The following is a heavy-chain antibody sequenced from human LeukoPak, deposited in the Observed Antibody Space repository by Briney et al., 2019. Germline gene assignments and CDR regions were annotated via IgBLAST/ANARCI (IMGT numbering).Heavy chain of an antibody. CDR3: AKDPNGDYVGAFDS. J-gene: IGHJ3*02. V-gene: IGHV3-23*01. CDR2: IHGSGGVT. Sequence: GGSLRLSCTASAISFSSYAMTWLRQAPGKGLEWVSGIHGSGGVTYYADSVKGRFTISRDNSKKTLYLQMNSLRVDDTAVYYCAKDPNGDYVGAFDSWGQGTMVTVSS. CDR1: AISFSSYA. D-gene: IGHD4-17*01.